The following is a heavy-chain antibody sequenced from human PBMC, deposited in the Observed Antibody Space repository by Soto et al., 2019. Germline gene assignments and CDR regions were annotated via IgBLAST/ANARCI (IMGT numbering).Heavy chain of an antibody. D-gene: IGHD3-10*01. V-gene: IGHV3-23*01. CDR1: GFTCSSYA. Sequence: GGSLRLSCAASGFTCSSYAMSWVRQAPGKGLEWVSTISVSGVSTYYADSVKGRFTISRDNSKNTLYLQMNSLRAEDTAVYYCAKAPSGSGSPYFDYWGQGTLVTVSS. J-gene: IGHJ4*02. CDR2: ISVSGVST. CDR3: AKAPSGSGSPYFDY.